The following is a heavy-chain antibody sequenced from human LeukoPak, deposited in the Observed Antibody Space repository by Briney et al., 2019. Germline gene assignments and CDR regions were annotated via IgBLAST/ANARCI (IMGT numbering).Heavy chain of an antibody. V-gene: IGHV3-66*02. Sequence: GGSLRLSCAASGFTVSNDYMAWVRQAPGRGLEWVSLIYGDGTTFYTDSVKGRFAISRDNFKNTLYLQMSSLRPEDTALYYCARDRAGAQSWVALDPWGQGTLVTVSS. J-gene: IGHJ5*02. CDR2: IYGDGTT. CDR3: ARDRAGAQSWVALDP. CDR1: GFTVSNDY. D-gene: IGHD3-10*01.